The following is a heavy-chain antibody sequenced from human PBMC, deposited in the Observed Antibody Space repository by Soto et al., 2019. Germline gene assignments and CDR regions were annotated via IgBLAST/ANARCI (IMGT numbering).Heavy chain of an antibody. Sequence: GGSLRLSCAASGFTFSSYSMNWVRQAPGKGLEWVSSISSSSSYIYYADSVKGRFTISRDNAKNSLYLQMNSLRAEDTAVYYCARATGRGYGYFRVDAFDIWGQGTMVTVSS. CDR3: ARATGRGYGYFRVDAFDI. D-gene: IGHD5-18*01. J-gene: IGHJ3*02. CDR2: ISSSSSYI. V-gene: IGHV3-21*01. CDR1: GFTFSSYS.